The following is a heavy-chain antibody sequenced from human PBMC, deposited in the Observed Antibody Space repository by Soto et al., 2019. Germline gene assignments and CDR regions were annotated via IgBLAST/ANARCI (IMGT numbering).Heavy chain of an antibody. V-gene: IGHV3-30-3*01. D-gene: IGHD5-12*01. J-gene: IGHJ6*02. CDR1: GFTFSSYA. CDR2: ISHDGSNK. Sequence: XGSLRLSCSAAGFTFSSYAMHWVRQAPGKGLEWVAVISHDGSNKYYADSVKGRFTISRDNSKNTLYLQMNSLRAEDTAVYYCARDFRDGYNYYYYYYGMDVWGQGTTVTVSS. CDR3: ARDFRDGYNYYYYYYGMDV.